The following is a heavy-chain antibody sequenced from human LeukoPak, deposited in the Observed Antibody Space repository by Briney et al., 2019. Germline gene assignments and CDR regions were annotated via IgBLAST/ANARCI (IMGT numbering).Heavy chain of an antibody. CDR2: IYISGST. CDR3: ARRGLDWNYSFDY. D-gene: IGHD1-7*01. V-gene: IGHV4-61*02. Sequence: SETLSLTCTVSGGSISSGSYYWSWIRQPAGKGQEWVGRIYISGSTNYNPSLKSRVTISVGTSKNQFSQKLSSVTAADTAVYYCARRGLDWNYSFDYWGQGTLVTVSS. CDR1: GGSISSGSYY. J-gene: IGHJ4*02.